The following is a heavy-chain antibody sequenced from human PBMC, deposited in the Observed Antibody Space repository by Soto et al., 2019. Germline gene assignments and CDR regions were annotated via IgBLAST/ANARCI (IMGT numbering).Heavy chain of an antibody. CDR2: IYYSGST. V-gene: IGHV4-59*01. D-gene: IGHD3-16*01. Sequence: QVQLQESGPGLVKPSETLSLTCTVSGGSISSYYWSWIRQPPGKGLEWIGYIYYSGSTNYNPSLKSRVTISVDTSKNQFALKLSSVTAADTAVYYCARDDGWGDAFDIWGQGTMVTVSS. CDR3: ARDDGWGDAFDI. CDR1: GGSISSYY. J-gene: IGHJ3*02.